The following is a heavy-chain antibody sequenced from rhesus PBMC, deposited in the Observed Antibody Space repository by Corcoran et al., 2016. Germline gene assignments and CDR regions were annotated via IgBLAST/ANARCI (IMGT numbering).Heavy chain of an antibody. J-gene: IGHJ6*01. CDR2: INSGGCSP. CDR1: GFTFSSYA. CDR3: AKGYEDDYGYYYSNYYGLAS. Sequence: EVQLVETGGGLVQPGGSLRLSCAASGFTFSSYAMQWVRQAPGKGLEWISAINSGGCSPYYSDSVKGRFTISRDNSKNTLSLQMNSLRAEDTAVYYCAKGYEDDYGYYYSNYYGLASWGQGVVVTVSS. D-gene: IGHD3-9*01. V-gene: IGHV3-103*01.